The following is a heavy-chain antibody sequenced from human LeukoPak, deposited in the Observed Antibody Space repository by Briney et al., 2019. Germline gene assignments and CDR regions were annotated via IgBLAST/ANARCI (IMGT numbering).Heavy chain of an antibody. V-gene: IGHV4-30-4*01. J-gene: IGHJ4*02. CDR3: AKSTYYYDSSGYYPHY. CDR1: GGSISSGDYY. CDR2: IYYSGST. Sequence: PSQTLSLTCTVSGGSISSGDYYWSWIRQPPGKGLEWIGYIYYSGSTYYNPSLKSRVTISVDTSKNQFSLKLSSVTAADTAVYYCAKSTYYYDSSGYYPHYWGQGTLVTVSS. D-gene: IGHD3-22*01.